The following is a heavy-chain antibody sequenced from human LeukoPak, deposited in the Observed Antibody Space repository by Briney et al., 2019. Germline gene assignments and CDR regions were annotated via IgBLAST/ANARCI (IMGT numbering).Heavy chain of an antibody. D-gene: IGHD6-19*01. V-gene: IGHV3-21*01. J-gene: IGHJ5*02. CDR3: ARDFPGIAVAGFVGP. CDR1: GFTFSSYS. Sequence: GGSLRLSCAASGFTFSSYSMNWVRQAPGKGLEWVSSISSSSSYIYYADSVKGRFTISRDNAKNSLYLQMNSLRAEDTAVYYCARDFPGIAVAGFVGPWGQGTLVTVSS. CDR2: ISSSSSYI.